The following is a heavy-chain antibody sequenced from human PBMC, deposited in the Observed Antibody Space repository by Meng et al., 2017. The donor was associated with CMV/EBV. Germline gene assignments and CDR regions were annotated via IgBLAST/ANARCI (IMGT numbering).Heavy chain of an antibody. Sequence: GESLKISCAASGFSFSNFVMHWVRQAPGKGLEWVAFIYFDGRDKYYADSVRDRFTTSRDNSKNTLYLEMNSPRADDTAVYYCAKDGGFHGAYYGFLDSWGQGTLVTVSS. V-gene: IGHV3-30*02. D-gene: IGHD3-10*01. CDR2: IYFDGRDK. J-gene: IGHJ4*02. CDR1: GFSFSNFV. CDR3: AKDGGFHGAYYGFLDS.